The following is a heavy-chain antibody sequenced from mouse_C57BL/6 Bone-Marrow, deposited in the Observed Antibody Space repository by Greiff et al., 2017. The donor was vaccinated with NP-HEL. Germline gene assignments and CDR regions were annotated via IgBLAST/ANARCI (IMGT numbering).Heavy chain of an antibody. D-gene: IGHD1-1*01. J-gene: IGHJ1*03. CDR1: GYTFTDYY. Sequence: VKVVESGAELVRPGASVKLSCKASGYTFTDYYINWVKQRPGQGLEWIARIYPGSGNTYYNEKFKGKATLTAEKSSSTAYMQLSSLTSEDSAVYFCARLPLYYYGSSYGYFDVWGTGTTVTVSS. CDR3: ARLPLYYYGSSYGYFDV. V-gene: IGHV1-76*01. CDR2: IYPGSGNT.